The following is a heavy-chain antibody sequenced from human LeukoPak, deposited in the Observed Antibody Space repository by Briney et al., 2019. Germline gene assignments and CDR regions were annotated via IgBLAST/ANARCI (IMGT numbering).Heavy chain of an antibody. Sequence: PSETLSLTCAVSGGSISSSNWWSWVRQPPGKGLEWIGEIYHSGSTNYNPSLKSRVTISVDTSKNQLSLKLSSVTAADTAVYYCALSLKGGTTDYWGQGTLVTVSS. D-gene: IGHD1-7*01. CDR2: IYHSGST. CDR3: ALSLKGGTTDY. J-gene: IGHJ4*02. CDR1: GGSISSSNW. V-gene: IGHV4-4*02.